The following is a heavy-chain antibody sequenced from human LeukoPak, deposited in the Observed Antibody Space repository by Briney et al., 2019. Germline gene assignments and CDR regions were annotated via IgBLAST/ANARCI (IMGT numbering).Heavy chain of an antibody. V-gene: IGHV6-1*01. CDR3: ARYYRGYFDS. CDR1: GDSVSSNSAT. J-gene: IGHJ4*02. Sequence: SQTLSLTCAISGDSVSSNSATWNSIRQSPSRGLEWLGRTYYRSKWSSDYAVSVKGRITINPDTSKNQFTLQLNAVTPDDTAVYYCARYYRGYFDSWGQETLVTVSS. D-gene: IGHD3-16*02. CDR2: TYYRSKWSS.